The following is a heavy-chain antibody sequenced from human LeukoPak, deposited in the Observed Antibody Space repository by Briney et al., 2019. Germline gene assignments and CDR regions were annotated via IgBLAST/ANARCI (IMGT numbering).Heavy chain of an antibody. D-gene: IGHD6-19*01. CDR2: IIPIFGTA. CDR1: GGTFSSYA. J-gene: IGHJ1*01. Sequence: AASVKVSCKASGGTFSSYAISWVRQAPGQGLEWMGGIIPIFGTANYAQKFQGRVTITADESTSTAYMELSSPRSEDTAVYYCARGPYSSGWTAEYLQHWGQGTLVTVSS. V-gene: IGHV1-69*01. CDR3: ARGPYSSGWTAEYLQH.